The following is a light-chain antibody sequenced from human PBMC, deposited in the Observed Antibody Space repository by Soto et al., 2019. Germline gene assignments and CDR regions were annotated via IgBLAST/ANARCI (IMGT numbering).Light chain of an antibody. CDR2: DAS. CDR1: QSVYTY. Sequence: EIVLTQSPATLSLSPGERATLSCRASQSVYTYLAWYQQKPGQAPRLLIYDASKRATGIPARFSGSGSGTAFTLTISSLEPEDFAVYYCQQRTNWPPTWTFGQGTKVEIK. CDR3: QQRTNWPPTWT. J-gene: IGKJ1*01. V-gene: IGKV3-11*01.